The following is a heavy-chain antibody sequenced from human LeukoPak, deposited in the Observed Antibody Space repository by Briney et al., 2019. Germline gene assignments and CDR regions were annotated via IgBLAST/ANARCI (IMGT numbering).Heavy chain of an antibody. CDR2: MNPNSGNT. D-gene: IGHD3-10*01. Sequence: ASVKVSCKASGYTFTSYDISWVRQATGQGLEWMGWMNPNSGNTGYAQKFQGRVTMARNTSISTAHMELSSLRSEDTAVYYCARGQEGFGELLWWGQEPWSPSPQ. V-gene: IGHV1-8*01. CDR1: GYTFTSYD. J-gene: IGHJ4*02. CDR3: ARGQEGFGELLW.